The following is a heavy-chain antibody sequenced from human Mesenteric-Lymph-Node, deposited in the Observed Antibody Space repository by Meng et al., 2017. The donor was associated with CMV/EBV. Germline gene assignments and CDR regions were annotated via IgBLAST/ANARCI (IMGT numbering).Heavy chain of an antibody. CDR1: GGTFSSYA. V-gene: IGHV1-69*05. CDR2: IIPIFGTA. D-gene: IGHD3-10*01. CDR3: ARGLYYGSASHYNPQYY. J-gene: IGHJ4*02. Sequence: SVKVSCKASGGTFSSYAFTWVRQAPGQGLEWMGGIIPIFGTANYAQKFQGRVTITTDESTSTVYMELSSLRSEDTAVYYCARGLYYGSASHYNPQYYWGQGTLVTVSS.